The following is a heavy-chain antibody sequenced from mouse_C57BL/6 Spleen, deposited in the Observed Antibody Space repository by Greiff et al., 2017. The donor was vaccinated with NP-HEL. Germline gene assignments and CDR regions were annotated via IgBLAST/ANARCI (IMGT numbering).Heavy chain of an antibody. V-gene: IGHV5-9-1*02. CDR3: TRDRWLLRAMYY. CDR1: GFTFSSYA. D-gene: IGHD2-3*01. Sequence: DVMLVESGEGLVKPGGSLKLSCAASGFTFSSYAMSWVRQTPEKRLEWVAYISSGGDYIYYADTVKGRVTISRDNARNTLYLQMSSLKSEDPAMYDCTRDRWLLRAMYYWGQGTSVTVSS. J-gene: IGHJ4*01. CDR2: ISSGGDYI.